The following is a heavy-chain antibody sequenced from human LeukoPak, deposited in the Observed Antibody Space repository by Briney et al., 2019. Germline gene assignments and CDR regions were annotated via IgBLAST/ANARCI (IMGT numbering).Heavy chain of an antibody. Sequence: ASVKVSCKASGYTFTSYGISWVRQATGQGLEWMGWMNPNSGNTGYAQNFQGRVTMTRNTSTSTAYMELSSLRSEDTAVYYCARGGVAAAGKYYFDYWGQGTLVTVSS. D-gene: IGHD6-13*01. CDR3: ARGGVAAAGKYYFDY. CDR1: GYTFTSYG. CDR2: MNPNSGNT. V-gene: IGHV1-8*02. J-gene: IGHJ4*02.